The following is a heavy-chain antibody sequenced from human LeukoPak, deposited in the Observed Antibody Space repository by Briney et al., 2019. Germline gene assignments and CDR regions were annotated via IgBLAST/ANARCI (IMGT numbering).Heavy chain of an antibody. CDR1: GYTFTSYY. D-gene: IGHD1-26*01. CDR3: ARDVGPPEYSGNLDY. J-gene: IGHJ4*02. CDR2: INPSGGST. Sequence: GASVKVSCKASGYTFTSYYMHWVRQAPGQGLEWMGIINPSGGSTSYAQKFQGRVTMTRDTSTSTVYMELSSLRSEDTAVYYCARDVGPPEYSGNLDYWGQGTLVTVSS. V-gene: IGHV1-46*01.